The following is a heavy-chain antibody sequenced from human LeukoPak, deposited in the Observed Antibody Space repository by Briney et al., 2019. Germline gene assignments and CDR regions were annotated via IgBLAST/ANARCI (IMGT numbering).Heavy chain of an antibody. D-gene: IGHD3-10*01. V-gene: IGHV3-48*03. J-gene: IGHJ4*02. CDR1: GFTFSNYE. Sequence: PGGSLRLSCAASGFTFSNYEMNWVRQAPGKGLEWVSYISRTGTPMYYADSVKGRFTISRDNSENTLYLQMNSLRAEDTAVYYCAKRTSGSGTTLYYFDYWGQGTLVTVSS. CDR3: AKRTSGSGTTLYYFDY. CDR2: ISRTGTPM.